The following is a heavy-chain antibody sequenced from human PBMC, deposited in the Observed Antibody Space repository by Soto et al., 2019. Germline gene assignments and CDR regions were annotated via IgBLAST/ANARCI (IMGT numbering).Heavy chain of an antibody. Sequence: GGSLRLSCAASGFTFTDAWMNWVRQAPGKGLEWVGRITSSSAGETADYAAPVKGRFTVSRDDSKNTLYLQMNSLQTEDTAVYYCTSRLGLLDYWGQGTLVTVSS. CDR1: GFTFTDAW. V-gene: IGHV3-15*07. D-gene: IGHD6-25*01. CDR3: TSRLGLLDY. J-gene: IGHJ4*02. CDR2: ITSSSAGETA.